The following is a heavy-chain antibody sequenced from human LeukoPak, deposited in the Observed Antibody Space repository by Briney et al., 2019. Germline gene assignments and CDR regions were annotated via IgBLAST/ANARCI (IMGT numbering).Heavy chain of an antibody. D-gene: IGHD3-22*01. CDR2: ISGYNGNT. CDR3: ARDLMYYYDRSGSSKGWYFDV. Sequence: ASVKVSCKASGYTFSGHGISWVRQAPGQGLEWMGWISGYNGNTNYAQKFQGRVTMTTDTSTSTAYMELRSLRSDDTAVYYCARDLMYYYDRSGSSKGWYFDVWGRGTLVTVSS. J-gene: IGHJ2*01. V-gene: IGHV1-18*01. CDR1: GYTFSGHG.